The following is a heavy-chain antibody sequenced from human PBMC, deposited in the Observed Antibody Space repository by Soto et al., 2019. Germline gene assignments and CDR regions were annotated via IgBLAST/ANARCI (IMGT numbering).Heavy chain of an antibody. J-gene: IGHJ4*02. CDR2: ISSSGSTI. Sequence: GWSLRLSCAASGFTFSSYEMNWVRQAPGKGLEWVSYISSSGSTIYYADSVKGRFTISRDNAKNSLYLQINSLRAEETAVYYCARVVYFDYWGQGTLVIVSS. V-gene: IGHV3-48*03. CDR1: GFTFSSYE. D-gene: IGHD1-26*01. CDR3: ARVVYFDY.